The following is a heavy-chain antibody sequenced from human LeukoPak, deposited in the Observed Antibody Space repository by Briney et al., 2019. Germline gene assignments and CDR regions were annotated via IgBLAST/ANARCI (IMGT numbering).Heavy chain of an antibody. CDR2: INPIFGTA. D-gene: IGHD6-6*01. CDR3: ASPVAARRGGFDY. J-gene: IGHJ4*02. V-gene: IGHV1-69*05. Sequence: SVKVSCKASGGTFSSYAISWVRQAPGQGLEWMGGINPIFGTANYAQKFQGRVTITTDESTGTAYMELSSLRSEDTAVYYCASPVAARRGGFDYWGQGTLVTVSS. CDR1: GGTFSSYA.